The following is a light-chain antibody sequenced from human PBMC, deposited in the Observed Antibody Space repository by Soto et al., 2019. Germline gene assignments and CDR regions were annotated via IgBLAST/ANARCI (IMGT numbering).Light chain of an antibody. J-gene: IGKJ5*01. Sequence: DIQLTQSPSFLSASVGDRVTNTCRASQDISDYLAWYQHKPGKAPNLLIYAASSLQSGVPSRFSGSGSGTDFTLTISSLQPEDFATYYCQQSYNTPITFGQGTRLEIK. CDR2: AAS. CDR1: QDISDY. V-gene: IGKV1-39*01. CDR3: QQSYNTPIT.